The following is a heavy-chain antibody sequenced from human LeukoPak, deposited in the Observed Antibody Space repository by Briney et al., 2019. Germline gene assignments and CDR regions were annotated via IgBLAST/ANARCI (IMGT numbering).Heavy chain of an antibody. D-gene: IGHD3-10*01. CDR2: IKSKGDGETT. J-gene: IGHJ4*02. Sequence: PGESLRLSCAASGFTFTNAWMTWVRQAPGKGLEWVGRIKSKGDGETTDYAAPVKGRFSMSRDDSKATMYLQMYSLEAEDTAVYYCTTDLGLTMIRGVIVYWGQGALVTVSS. CDR3: TTDLGLTMIRGVIVY. V-gene: IGHV3-15*01. CDR1: GFTFTNAW.